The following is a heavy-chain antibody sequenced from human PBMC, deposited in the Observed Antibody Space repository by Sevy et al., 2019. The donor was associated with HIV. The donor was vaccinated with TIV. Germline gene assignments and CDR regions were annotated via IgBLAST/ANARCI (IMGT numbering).Heavy chain of an antibody. V-gene: IGHV3-30-3*01. CDR3: ARDSGYDINWYLGAH. D-gene: IGHD5-12*01. J-gene: IGHJ4*02. Sequence: GGSLRLSCATSGLTFSTHAMYWVRQAPGKGLEWVAVISYDGSTKYYADSVKGRFTISRDNSKNTLSLQMNRLRVEDTAVYFCARDSGYDINWYLGAHWGQGTRVTVSS. CDR1: GLTFSTHA. CDR2: ISYDGSTK.